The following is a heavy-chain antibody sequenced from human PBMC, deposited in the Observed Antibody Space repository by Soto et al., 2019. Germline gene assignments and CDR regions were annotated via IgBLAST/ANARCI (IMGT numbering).Heavy chain of an antibody. D-gene: IGHD4-17*01. J-gene: IGHJ6*02. V-gene: IGHV3-30-3*01. CDR1: GFTFSSYA. CDR3: ARDTAGGVYGDYVHGMDV. Sequence: QVQLVESGGGVVQPGRSLRLSCAASGFTFSSYAMHWVRQAPGKGLEWVAVISYDGSNKYYADSVKGRFTISRDNSKNTLYLQMNSLRAEDTAVYYCARDTAGGVYGDYVHGMDVCGQGTTVTVSS. CDR2: ISYDGSNK.